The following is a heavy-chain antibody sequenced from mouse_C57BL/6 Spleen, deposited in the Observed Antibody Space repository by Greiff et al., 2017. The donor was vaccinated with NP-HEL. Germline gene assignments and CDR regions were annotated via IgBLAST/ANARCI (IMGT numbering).Heavy chain of an antibody. CDR2: IYPGDGDT. V-gene: IGHV1-80*01. CDR3: ARRSTTVVADWYFDV. D-gene: IGHD1-1*01. J-gene: IGHJ1*03. CDR1: GYPFSSYW. Sequence: VQLQQSGAELVKPGASVKISCKASGYPFSSYWMNWVKQRPGKGLEWIGQIYPGDGDTNYNGKFKGKATLTADKSSSTAYMQLSSLTSEDSAVYFCARRSTTVVADWYFDVWGTGTTVTVSS.